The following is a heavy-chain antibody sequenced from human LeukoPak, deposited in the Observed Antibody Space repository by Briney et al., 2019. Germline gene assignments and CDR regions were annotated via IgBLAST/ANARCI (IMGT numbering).Heavy chain of an antibody. D-gene: IGHD4-11*01. CDR1: GGSISSYY. V-gene: IGHV4-59*01. CDR2: IYYSGST. J-gene: IGHJ4*02. Sequence: SETLSLTCTVSGGSISSYYWSWIRQPPGKGLEWIGYIYYSGSTSYNPSLKSRVAISVDTSKNQFSLKLSSVTAADTAVYYCAAGAYSIYFDYWGQGTLVTVSS. CDR3: AAGAYSIYFDY.